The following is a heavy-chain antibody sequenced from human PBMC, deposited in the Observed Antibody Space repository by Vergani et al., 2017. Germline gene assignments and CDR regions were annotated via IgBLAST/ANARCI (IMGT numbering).Heavy chain of an antibody. J-gene: IGHJ4*02. Sequence: QLQLQESGPGLVKPSQTLSLTCTVSGGSISSGDYYWSWIRQPPGKGLEWIGYIYYSGSTYYNPSLKSRVTISVDTSKNQFSLKLSSVTAADTAVYYCARFPAYGDYPFDYWGQGTLVTVSS. CDR3: ARFPAYGDYPFDY. CDR1: GGSISSGDYY. D-gene: IGHD4-17*01. V-gene: IGHV4-30-4*01. CDR2: IYYSGST.